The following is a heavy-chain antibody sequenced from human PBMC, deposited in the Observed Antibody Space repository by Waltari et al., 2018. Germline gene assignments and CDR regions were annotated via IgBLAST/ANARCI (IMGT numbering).Heavy chain of an antibody. D-gene: IGHD4-4*01. CDR3: ARDYNYYYYYMDV. CDR1: GFTFSSYW. Sequence: EVQLVESGGGLVQPGGSLRLSCAASGFTFSSYWMSWVHQAPGKGLEWVANIKQDGSEKYYVDSVKGRFTISRDNAKNSLYLQMNSLRAEDTAVYYCARDYNYYYYYMDVWGKGTTVTVSS. V-gene: IGHV3-7*01. J-gene: IGHJ6*03. CDR2: IKQDGSEK.